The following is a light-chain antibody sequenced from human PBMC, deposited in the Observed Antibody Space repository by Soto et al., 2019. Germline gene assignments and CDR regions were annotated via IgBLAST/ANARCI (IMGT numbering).Light chain of an antibody. CDR1: QSISSW. V-gene: IGKV1-5*01. Sequence: DIQMTQSPSTLSASVGDRVTIPCRASQSISSWLAWYQQKPGKAPKLLIYDASSLGSGVPSRFSGSGSGTEFTLTISSLQPDDFATYYCQQYNSYPLTFGGGTKVDIK. J-gene: IGKJ4*01. CDR3: QQYNSYPLT. CDR2: DAS.